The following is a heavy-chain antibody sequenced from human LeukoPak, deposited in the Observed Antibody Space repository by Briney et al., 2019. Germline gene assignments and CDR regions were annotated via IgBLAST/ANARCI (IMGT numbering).Heavy chain of an antibody. CDR1: GYTFTSYY. D-gene: IGHD5-18*01. Sequence: ASVKVSCKASGYTFTSYYMHWVRQAPGQGLEWMGIINPSGGSTSYAQKFQGRVTMTRDMSTSTVYMELSSLRSEDTAVYYCAREGDTAMDLNAFDIWGQGTMVTVSS. V-gene: IGHV1-46*01. CDR3: AREGDTAMDLNAFDI. J-gene: IGHJ3*02. CDR2: INPSGGST.